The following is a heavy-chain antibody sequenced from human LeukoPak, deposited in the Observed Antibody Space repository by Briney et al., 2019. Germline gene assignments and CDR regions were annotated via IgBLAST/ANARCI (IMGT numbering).Heavy chain of an antibody. D-gene: IGHD3-10*01. J-gene: IGHJ5*02. CDR2: IYSSGST. CDR1: GGSINTYY. V-gene: IGHV4-59*13. CDR3: ARGSITMVRGVISCNWFDP. Sequence: PSETLSLTCTVSGGSINTYYWNWIRQPPGKGLEWIGYIYSSGSTYYNPSLKSRLIMSVDTSKNQFSLKLSSATAADTAVYYCARGSITMVRGVISCNWFDPWGQGTLVTVSS.